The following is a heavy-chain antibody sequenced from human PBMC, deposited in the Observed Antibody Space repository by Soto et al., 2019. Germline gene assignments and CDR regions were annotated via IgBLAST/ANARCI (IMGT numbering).Heavy chain of an antibody. J-gene: IGHJ5*02. Sequence: PSETLSLTCTVSGGSISSGGYYWSWIRQHPGKGLEWIGYIYYSGSTYYNPSLKSRVTISVDTSKNQFSLKLSSVTAADTAVYYCAGSEMLDYSDYEGGFDPWGQGTLVTVSS. CDR1: GGSISSGGYY. CDR2: IYYSGST. D-gene: IGHD4-17*01. V-gene: IGHV4-31*03. CDR3: AGSEMLDYSDYEGGFDP.